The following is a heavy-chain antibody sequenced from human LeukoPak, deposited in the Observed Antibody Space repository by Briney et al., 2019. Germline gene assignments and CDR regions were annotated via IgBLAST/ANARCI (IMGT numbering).Heavy chain of an antibody. Sequence: GGSLRLSCAASGFTFSSYGMHWVRQAPGKGLEWVAVIWYDGSNEYYADSVKGRFTISRDNSKNTLYLQMNSLRAEDTAVYYCARGSLGSSAWVTHWGQGTLVTVSS. CDR2: IWYDGSNE. V-gene: IGHV3-33*01. J-gene: IGHJ4*02. CDR1: GFTFSSYG. D-gene: IGHD6-19*01. CDR3: ARGSLGSSAWVTH.